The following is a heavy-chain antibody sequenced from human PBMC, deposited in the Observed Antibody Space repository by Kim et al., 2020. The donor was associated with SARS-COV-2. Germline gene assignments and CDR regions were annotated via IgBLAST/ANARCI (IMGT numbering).Heavy chain of an antibody. J-gene: IGHJ4*02. Sequence: PALKSRVTISVDTSKNQFSLKLSSVTAAGTAVYYCARQGEATVTSDFDYWGQGTLVTVSS. V-gene: IGHV4-39*01. CDR3: ARQGEATVTSDFDY. D-gene: IGHD4-17*01.